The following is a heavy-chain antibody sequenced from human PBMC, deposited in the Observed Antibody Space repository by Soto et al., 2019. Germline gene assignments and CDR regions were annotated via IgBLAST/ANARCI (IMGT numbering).Heavy chain of an antibody. CDR2: MNPNSGNT. J-gene: IGHJ6*02. CDR1: VYTFTSYD. Sequence: GASVNVSCQASVYTFTSYDINWVRQATGQGLEWKGCMNPNSGNTGYAQKFQGRVTMTRNTSISPAYMELSSLRSEDTAVYYCARGAYRSLSPSAHYYYYGMDVWGQGTTVTVSS. V-gene: IGHV1-8*01. D-gene: IGHD6-6*01. CDR3: ARGAYRSLSPSAHYYYYGMDV.